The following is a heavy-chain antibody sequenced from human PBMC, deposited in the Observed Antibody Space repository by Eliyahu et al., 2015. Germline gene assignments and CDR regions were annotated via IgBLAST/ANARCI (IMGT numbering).Heavy chain of an antibody. CDR2: IFSNDEK. J-gene: IGHJ5*02. Sequence: QVTLKESGPVLVKPTETLTLTXTVSGXXXSNARMGVSWIRQPPGKALEWLAHIFSNDEKSYSTSLKSRLTISKDTSKSQVVLTMTNMDPVDTASYYCARIRDSSGGWFDPWGQGTLVTVSS. CDR3: ARIRDSSGGWFDP. CDR1: GXXXSNARMG. D-gene: IGHD3-22*01. V-gene: IGHV2-26*01.